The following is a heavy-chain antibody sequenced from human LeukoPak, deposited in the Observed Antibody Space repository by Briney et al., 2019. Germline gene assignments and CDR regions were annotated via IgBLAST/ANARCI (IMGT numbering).Heavy chain of an antibody. D-gene: IGHD3-3*01. V-gene: IGHV1-24*01. Sequence: GASVKVSCKVSGYTLTELSMHWVRQAPGKGLEWMGGFDPEDGETIYAQKFQGRVTMTEDTSTDTAYMELSSLRSEDTAVYYCARDAETTYYDFWTGYSWDWGQGTLVTVSS. J-gene: IGHJ4*02. CDR1: GYTLTELS. CDR3: ARDAETTYYDFWTGYSWD. CDR2: FDPEDGET.